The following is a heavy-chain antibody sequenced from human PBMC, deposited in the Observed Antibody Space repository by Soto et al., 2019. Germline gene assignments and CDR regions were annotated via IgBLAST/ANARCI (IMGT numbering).Heavy chain of an antibody. Sequence: EVQLLESGGGLVQPGGSLRLSCAASGFTFSSYAMSWVRQAPGKGLEWVSAISGSGGSTYYADSVKGRFTISRDNSKNPLYLQMNSLRAEDTAVYYCAKDTHPAIVVVIRGSDYWGQGTLVTVSS. J-gene: IGHJ4*02. D-gene: IGHD3-22*01. V-gene: IGHV3-23*01. CDR3: AKDTHPAIVVVIRGSDY. CDR2: ISGSGGST. CDR1: GFTFSSYA.